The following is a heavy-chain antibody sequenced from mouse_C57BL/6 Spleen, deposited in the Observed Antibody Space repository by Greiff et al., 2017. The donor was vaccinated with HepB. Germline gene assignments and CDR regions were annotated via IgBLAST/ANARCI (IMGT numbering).Heavy chain of an antibody. D-gene: IGHD1-1*01. CDR2: IYPGSGST. V-gene: IGHV1-55*01. J-gene: IGHJ2*01. Sequence: VQLQQPGAELVKPGASVKMSCKASGYTFTSYWITWVKQRPGQGLEWIGDIYPGSGSTNYNEKFKSKATLTVDTSSSTAYMQLSSLTSEDSAVYYCARYYYGSSYGNYFDYWGQGTTLTVSS. CDR1: GYTFTSYW. CDR3: ARYYYGSSYGNYFDY.